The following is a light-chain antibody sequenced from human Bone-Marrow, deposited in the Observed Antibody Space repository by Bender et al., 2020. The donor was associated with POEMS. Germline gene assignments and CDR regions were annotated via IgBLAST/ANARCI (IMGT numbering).Light chain of an antibody. CDR1: SSDVGAYKY. CDR3: SSYAGSNRYVL. CDR2: EVT. Sequence: QSALTQPPSASGSPGQSVTISCTGTSSDVGAYKYVSWYQQHPGKAPKSMIYEVTKRPSGVPDRFSGSKSGHKASLIVYGLQVEDEADYYCSSYAGSNRYVLFGGGTKLTVL. J-gene: IGLJ2*01. V-gene: IGLV2-8*01.